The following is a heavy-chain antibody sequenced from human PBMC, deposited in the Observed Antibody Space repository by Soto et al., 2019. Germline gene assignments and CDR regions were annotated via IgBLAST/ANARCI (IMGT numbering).Heavy chain of an antibody. CDR2: ISPSTSHI. D-gene: IGHD2-15*01. V-gene: IGHV3-21*01. Sequence: EVHLVESGGGLVKPGGSLRLSCAVSGFTFSSCTMNWVRQAPGKGLEWVSSISPSTSHIYYADSVKGRFTISRDNAKNSLFLQINSLGAEDTAVYYCSGCSGGACHQNYGMDVWGQGTTVTVSS. CDR3: SGCSGGACHQNYGMDV. J-gene: IGHJ6*02. CDR1: GFTFSSCT.